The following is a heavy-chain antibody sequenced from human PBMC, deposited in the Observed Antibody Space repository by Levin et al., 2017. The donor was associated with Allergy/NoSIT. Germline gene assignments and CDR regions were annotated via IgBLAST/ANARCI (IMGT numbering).Heavy chain of an antibody. CDR1: GGSISSDSHY. D-gene: IGHD6-13*01. J-gene: IGHJ5*02. V-gene: IGHV4-39*01. CDR3: ARRIAGEYNWFDP. CDR2: IYFTGST. Sequence: PSETLSLTCNVSGGSISSDSHYWSWIRQPPGKGLEWIGNIYFTGSTKYKSSLKSRVTISVDTSKNQFSLKLSSVTAADTAVYYCARRIAGEYNWFDPWGQGTLVTVSS.